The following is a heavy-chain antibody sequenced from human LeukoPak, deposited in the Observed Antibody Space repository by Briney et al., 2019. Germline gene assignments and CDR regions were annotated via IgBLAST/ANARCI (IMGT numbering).Heavy chain of an antibody. J-gene: IGHJ4*02. Sequence: SETLSLTRAVYGGSFSGYDWSWFRQPPGKGLESIGEINHSGSTNYNPSLKSRVTISVDTSKNQFSLKLSSVTAADTAVYYCARGLRIAVAGMRNDYWGQGTLVTVSS. CDR3: ARGLRIAVAGMRNDY. D-gene: IGHD6-19*01. CDR1: GGSFSGYD. V-gene: IGHV4-34*01. CDR2: INHSGST.